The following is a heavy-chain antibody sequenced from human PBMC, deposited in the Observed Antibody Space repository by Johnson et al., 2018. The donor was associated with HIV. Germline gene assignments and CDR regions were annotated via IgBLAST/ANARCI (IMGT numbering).Heavy chain of an antibody. CDR2: IWYDGSNK. CDR3: ARSPLTGDPRGAFDI. V-gene: IGHV3-30*04. Sequence: QVQLVESGGGVVQPERSLRLSCAASEFSFSTYAMRWVRQAPGKGLEWVAVIWYDGSNKYYAGSVKGRFTISRDNSKNTLYLQMNSLRAEDTAVYYCARSPLTGDPRGAFDIWGQGTMVTVSS. CDR1: EFSFSTYA. J-gene: IGHJ3*02. D-gene: IGHD7-27*01.